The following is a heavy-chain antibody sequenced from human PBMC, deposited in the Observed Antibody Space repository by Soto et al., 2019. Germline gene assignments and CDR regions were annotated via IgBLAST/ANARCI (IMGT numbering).Heavy chain of an antibody. D-gene: IGHD3-3*01. CDR3: AHRVLRAVFGLVTTTAIYFDF. V-gene: IGHV2-5*02. Sequence: QITLNESGPTVVKPTETLTLTCTFSGFSLTTSGVGVGWVRQSPGKAPEWRAFIYWDDDKRYSTSLKSRLTTTKDTSKNQVVLTMANVVPADTATYYCAHRVLRAVFGLVTTTAIYFDFWGQGTPVVVSS. CDR1: GFSLTTSGVG. CDR2: IYWDDDK. J-gene: IGHJ4*02.